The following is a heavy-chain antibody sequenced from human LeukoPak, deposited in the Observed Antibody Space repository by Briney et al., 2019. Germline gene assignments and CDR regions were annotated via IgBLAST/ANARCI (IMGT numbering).Heavy chain of an antibody. V-gene: IGHV3-21*01. CDR2: ISSSSSYI. Sequence: GGSLRLSCAASGFTFSSYSMNWVPQAPGKGLEWVSSISSSSSYIYYADSVKGRFTISRDNAKNSLYLQMNSLRAEDTAVYYCAREITANGMDVWGQGTTVTVSS. D-gene: IGHD3-10*01. CDR1: GFTFSSYS. CDR3: AREITANGMDV. J-gene: IGHJ6*02.